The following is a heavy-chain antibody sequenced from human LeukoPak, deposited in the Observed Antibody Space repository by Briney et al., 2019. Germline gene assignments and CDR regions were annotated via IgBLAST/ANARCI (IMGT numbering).Heavy chain of an antibody. J-gene: IGHJ3*01. CDR2: FSATDSSA. D-gene: IGHD6-13*01. CDR1: GFTFSSYA. CDR3: ARSKKAAAGTGALDV. V-gene: IGHV3-23*01. Sequence: GGSLRLSCAASGFTFSSYAMNWVRQAPGKGLEWVSVFSATDSSAHYADSVEGRFTISRDNSKKTLFLQKNSLGAEDTAVYYCARSKKAAAGTGALDVWGKGTLVTVSS.